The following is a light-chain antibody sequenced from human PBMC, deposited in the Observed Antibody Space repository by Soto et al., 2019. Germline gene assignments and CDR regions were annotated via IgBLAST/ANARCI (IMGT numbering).Light chain of an antibody. V-gene: IGKV3-11*01. Sequence: EIVLTQSPATLSLSPGERATLSCRASQSVSRYLALYQQKPGQAPRLLIYDASNRATGIPARFSGSGSGTDFTLTISSLEPEDFAVYYCQQRSNWPSLTFGGGTKVEIK. CDR2: DAS. CDR1: QSVSRY. CDR3: QQRSNWPSLT. J-gene: IGKJ4*01.